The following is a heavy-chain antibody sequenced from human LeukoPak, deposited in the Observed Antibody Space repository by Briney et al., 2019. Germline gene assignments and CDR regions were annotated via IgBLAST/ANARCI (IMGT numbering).Heavy chain of an antibody. J-gene: IGHJ4*02. D-gene: IGHD1-26*01. V-gene: IGHV4-39*01. CDR3: ARGRPYSGGYHLDY. CDR1: GDSTSSDRYY. CDR2: IYCSGST. Sequence: SETLSLTCTVSGDSTSSDRYYGGWVRQPPGKGLEWIGNIYCSGSTYYNPSLKSRVTMSVDTSKNQFFLKLNSMTAADTAVYYCARGRPYSGGYHLDYWGQGTLVTVSA.